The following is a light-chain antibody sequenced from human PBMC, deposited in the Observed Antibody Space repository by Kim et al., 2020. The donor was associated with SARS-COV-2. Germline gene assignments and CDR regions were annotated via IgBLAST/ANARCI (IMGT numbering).Light chain of an antibody. Sequence: ASVGDRVTITCRASQSISGWLAWYQQKPGKAPKLLIHKASNLESGVPSRFSGSASGTEFTLTISSLQPDDFATYYCQQYNGYSRTFGQGTKVDIK. J-gene: IGKJ1*01. V-gene: IGKV1-5*03. CDR2: KAS. CDR1: QSISGW. CDR3: QQYNGYSRT.